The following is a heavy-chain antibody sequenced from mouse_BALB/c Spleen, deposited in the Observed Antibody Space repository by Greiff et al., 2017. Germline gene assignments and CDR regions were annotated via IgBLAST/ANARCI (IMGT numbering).Heavy chain of an antibody. D-gene: IGHD2-1*01. CDR3: ARRELGYYGNHYAMDY. CDR2: INSNGGST. V-gene: IGHV5-6-2*01. J-gene: IGHJ4*01. CDR1: GFTFSSYY. Sequence: EVKLMESGGGLVKLGGSLKLSCAASGFTFSSYYMSWVRQTPEKRLELVAAINSNGGSTYYPDTVKGRFTISRDNAKNTLYLQMSSLKSEDTALYYCARRELGYYGNHYAMDYWGQGTSVTVSS.